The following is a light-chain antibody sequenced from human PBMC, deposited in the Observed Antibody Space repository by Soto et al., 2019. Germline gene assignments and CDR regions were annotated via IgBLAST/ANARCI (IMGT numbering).Light chain of an antibody. V-gene: IGLV2-14*01. CDR3: SSYTSSSTLYV. CDR2: EVS. J-gene: IGLJ1*01. Sequence: SVLTQPASVSGSPGQSITISCTGTRSEVGGYNYVSWYQQHPGKAPKLMICEVSNRPSGVSNRVSGSKSGNKASLTISGLQAAGAADYHCSSYTSSSTLYVCATGTKVTVL. CDR1: RSEVGGYNY.